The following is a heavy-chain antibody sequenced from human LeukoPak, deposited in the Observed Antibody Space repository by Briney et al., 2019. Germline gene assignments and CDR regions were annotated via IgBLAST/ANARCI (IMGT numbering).Heavy chain of an antibody. D-gene: IGHD2-2*01. CDR3: ARGLADFRGRTRTNFDY. J-gene: IGHJ4*02. CDR2: IYYSGST. CDR1: GGSISSGDYY. Sequence: SQTLSLTCTVSGGSISSGDYYWSWIRQPPGKGLEWIGYIYYSGSTYYNPSLKSRVTISVDTSKNQFSLKLSSVTAADTAVYYCARGLADFRGRTRTNFDYWGQGTLVTVSS. V-gene: IGHV4-30-4*01.